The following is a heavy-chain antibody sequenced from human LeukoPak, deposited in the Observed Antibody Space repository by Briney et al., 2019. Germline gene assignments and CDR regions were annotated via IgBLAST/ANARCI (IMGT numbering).Heavy chain of an antibody. CDR2: ISSSSSYI. J-gene: IGHJ3*02. CDR3: ARGIGSYLGAFDI. Sequence: PGGSLRLSCAASGFTFSSYSMNWVRQAPGKGLEWVSSISSSSSYIYYADSVKGRFTISRDNAKNSLYLQMNSLRAEDTAVYYCARGIGSYLGAFDIWGQGTMVTVSS. D-gene: IGHD1-26*01. CDR1: GFTFSSYS. V-gene: IGHV3-21*01.